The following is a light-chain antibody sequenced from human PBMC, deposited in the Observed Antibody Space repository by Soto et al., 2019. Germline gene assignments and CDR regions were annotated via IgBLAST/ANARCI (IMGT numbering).Light chain of an antibody. V-gene: IGKV1-5*03. CDR3: QHYNSYSEA. J-gene: IGKJ1*01. CDR1: QSSSSW. Sequence: DIQMTQSPSTLSASRGDRATISCLASQSSSSWLAWYQQKPGKAPKLLIYKASTLKSGVPSRFSGSGSGTEFTLTISSLQPDDFATYYCQHYNSYSEAFGQGTKVDIK. CDR2: KAS.